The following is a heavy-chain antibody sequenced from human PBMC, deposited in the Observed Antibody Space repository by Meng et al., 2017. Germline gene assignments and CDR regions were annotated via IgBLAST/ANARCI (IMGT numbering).Heavy chain of an antibody. Sequence: VQVVESGGGVVQPGGSLRLSCAASGFTFDDYTMHWVRQTPGKGLEWVSLISWDGGSTYYADSVKGRFTISRDNSKNTLYLQMNSLRAEDTAVYYCARGLSTTYWYFDLWGRGTLVTVSS. J-gene: IGHJ2*01. V-gene: IGHV3-43*01. CDR3: ARGLSTTYWYFDL. CDR2: ISWDGGST. CDR1: GFTFDDYT. D-gene: IGHD2/OR15-2a*01.